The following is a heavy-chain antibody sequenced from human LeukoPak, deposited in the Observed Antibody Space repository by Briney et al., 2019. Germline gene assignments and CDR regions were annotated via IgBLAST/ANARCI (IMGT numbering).Heavy chain of an antibody. CDR1: GFTFSPYT. CDR3: AKESDY. CDR2: IASSSNYI. J-gene: IGHJ4*02. Sequence: GGSLRLSCAASGFTFSPYTMNWVRQAPGKGLEWVSSIASSSNYIYYADSVKGRLTISRDNSKNTLYLQMNSLRAEDTAVYYCAKESDYWGQGTLVTVSS. V-gene: IGHV3-21*01.